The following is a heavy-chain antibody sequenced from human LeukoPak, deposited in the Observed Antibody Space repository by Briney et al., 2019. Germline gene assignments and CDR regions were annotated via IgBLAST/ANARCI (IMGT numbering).Heavy chain of an antibody. D-gene: IGHD6-13*01. Sequence: SETLSLTCAVYGGSFSDYYWSWIRQPPGKGLEWIGEINHSGSTNYNPSLKSRVTISVDTSKNQFSLKLSSVTAADTAVYYCARVSSSWPHYYLDYWGQGTRVTASS. CDR3: ARVSSSWPHYYLDY. J-gene: IGHJ4*02. V-gene: IGHV4-34*01. CDR1: GGSFSDYY. CDR2: INHSGST.